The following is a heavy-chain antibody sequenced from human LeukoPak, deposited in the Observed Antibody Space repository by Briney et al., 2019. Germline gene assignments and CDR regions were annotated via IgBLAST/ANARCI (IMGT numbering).Heavy chain of an antibody. CDR1: GFTFSSYV. J-gene: IGHJ5*02. Sequence: PGRSLRLSCAASGFTFSSYVRHWVRQAPGKGLEWVAVIWYDGSNKYYADSVSGRFTISRQNYKKTLYLQMNSLRAEDTAVYYCERDPRVYYDFWRGYQELGWFDPWGQGTLVTVSS. CDR2: IWYDGSNK. V-gene: IGHV3-33*01. CDR3: ERDPRVYYDFWRGYQELGWFDP. D-gene: IGHD3-3*01.